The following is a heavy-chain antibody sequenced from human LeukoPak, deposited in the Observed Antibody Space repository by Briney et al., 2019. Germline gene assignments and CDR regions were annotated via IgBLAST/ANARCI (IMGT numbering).Heavy chain of an antibody. CDR2: ISSSSSHI. CDR3: ARDLSSGYDYAFDI. J-gene: IGHJ3*02. Sequence: GGSLRLSCAASGFTFSSYSMNWVRQAPGKGLEWVSSISSSSSHIYYADSVKGRFTISRDNAKNSLYLQMNSLRAEDTAVYYCARDLSSGYDYAFDIWGQGTMVTVSS. V-gene: IGHV3-21*01. D-gene: IGHD3-22*01. CDR1: GFTFSSYS.